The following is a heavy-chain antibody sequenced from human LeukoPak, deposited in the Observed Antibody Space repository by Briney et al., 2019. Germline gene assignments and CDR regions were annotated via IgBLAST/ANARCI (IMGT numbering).Heavy chain of an antibody. D-gene: IGHD2/OR15-2a*01. V-gene: IGHV4-38-2*02. CDR2: IYHNGST. CDR3: ARDGGLRLSYFDY. J-gene: IGHJ4*02. Sequence: TSETLSLTCTVSGYSISSGYYWDWIRQPPGKGLEWIGSIYHNGSTYYNPSLKSRVTISVDTSKNQFSLKLSSVTAADTAVYYCARDGGLRLSYFDYWGQGTLVTVSS. CDR1: GYSISSGYY.